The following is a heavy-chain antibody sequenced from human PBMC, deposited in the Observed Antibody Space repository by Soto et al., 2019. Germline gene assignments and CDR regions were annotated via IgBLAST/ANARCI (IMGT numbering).Heavy chain of an antibody. D-gene: IGHD6-13*01. CDR3: ARARIAAAGTERGAYYYYGMDV. V-gene: IGHV6-1*01. Sequence: PLQTLSLTCAISGDSVSSNSAAWNWIRQSPSRGLEWLGRTYYRSKWYNDYAVSVKSRITINPDTSKNQFSLQLNSVTPEDTAVYYCARARIAAAGTERGAYYYYGMDVWGQGTTVTVSS. J-gene: IGHJ6*02. CDR1: GDSVSSNSAA. CDR2: TYYRSKWYN.